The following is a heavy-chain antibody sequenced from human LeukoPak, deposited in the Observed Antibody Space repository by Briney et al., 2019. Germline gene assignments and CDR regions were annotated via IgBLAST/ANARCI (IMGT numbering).Heavy chain of an antibody. CDR3: ARVNPREASDAFDI. J-gene: IGHJ3*02. CDR2: IYYSGST. Sequence: PSESLSLTCTVSVGSISSYYWSWIRQPPWKGLEWIGYIYYSGSTNYNPSLKSRVTISVDTSKNQFSLKLSSVTAADTAVYYCARVNPREASDAFDIWGQGTMVTVSS. V-gene: IGHV4-59*01. CDR1: VGSISSYY. D-gene: IGHD1-14*01.